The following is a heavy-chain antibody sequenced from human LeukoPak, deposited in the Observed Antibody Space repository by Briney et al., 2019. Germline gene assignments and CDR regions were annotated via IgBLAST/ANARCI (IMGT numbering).Heavy chain of an antibody. CDR3: AKGLTIFGVVNRYPESYYYYGMDV. D-gene: IGHD3-3*01. CDR2: ISGSGGST. V-gene: IGHV3-23*01. CDR1: GFTFSSYA. Sequence: PGGSLRLSCAASGFTFSSYAMSWVRQAPGKGLEWVSAISGSGGSTYYADSVKGRFTISRDNSKNTLYLQMNSLRAEDTAVYYCAKGLTIFGVVNRYPESYYYYGMDVWGQGTTVTVSS. J-gene: IGHJ6*02.